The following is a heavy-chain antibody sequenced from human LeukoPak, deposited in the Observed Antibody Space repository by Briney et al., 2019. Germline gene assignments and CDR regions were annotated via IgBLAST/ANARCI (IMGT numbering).Heavy chain of an antibody. V-gene: IGHV4-34*01. J-gene: IGHJ4*02. Sequence: SETLSLTCAVYGGSFSGYYWSWIRQPPGKGLEWIGEINHSGSTNYNPSLKSRVTISVDTSKNQLSLKLSSVTAADTAVYYCARDHSGYSIDYWGQGTLVTVSS. D-gene: IGHD5-12*01. CDR1: GGSFSGYY. CDR2: INHSGST. CDR3: ARDHSGYSIDY.